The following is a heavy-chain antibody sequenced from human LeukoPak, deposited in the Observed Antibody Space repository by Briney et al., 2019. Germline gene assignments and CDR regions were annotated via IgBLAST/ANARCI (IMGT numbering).Heavy chain of an antibody. CDR2: INPNSGGT. J-gene: IGHJ4*02. D-gene: IGHD3-16*01. CDR1: GYTFTGYY. CDR3: ATLPNGAAGGDNSYYFDY. Sequence: GASVKVSCKASGYTFTGYYMHWVRQAPGQGLEWMGWINPNSGGTNYAQKFQGRVTITADKSTSTAYMELSSLRSEDTAVYYCATLPNGAAGGDNSYYFDYWGQGTLVTVSS. V-gene: IGHV1-2*02.